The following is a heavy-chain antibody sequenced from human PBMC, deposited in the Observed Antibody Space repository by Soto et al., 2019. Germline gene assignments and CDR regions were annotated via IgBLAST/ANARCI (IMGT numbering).Heavy chain of an antibody. J-gene: IGHJ4*02. CDR2: INPKNGAT. V-gene: IGHV1-2*02. Sequence: ASVKVSCKASGYTFSDNYMHWVRRAPGQGLEWMGWINPKNGATNSEQKFQGRITMTWDTSTSTGYMELTRLRSDDTAVYYCAPHHYDSSGFFDYWGQGTLVTVSS. CDR1: GYTFSDNY. D-gene: IGHD3-22*01. CDR3: APHHYDSSGFFDY.